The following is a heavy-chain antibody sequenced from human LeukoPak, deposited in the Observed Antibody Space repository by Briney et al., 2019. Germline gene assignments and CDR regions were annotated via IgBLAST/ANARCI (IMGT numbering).Heavy chain of an antibody. CDR1: GFTFSSYN. V-gene: IGHV3-21*01. J-gene: IGHJ6*03. CDR2: ISSSSSYI. D-gene: IGHD3-10*01. CDR3: ARSELGYNYYYMDV. Sequence: GGSLRLSCAASGFTFSSYNMNWVRQAPGKGLEWVSSISSSSSYIYYADSVKGRFTISRDNAKKSLYLQMNSLRAEDTAVYYCARSELGYNYYYMDVWGKGTTVAISS.